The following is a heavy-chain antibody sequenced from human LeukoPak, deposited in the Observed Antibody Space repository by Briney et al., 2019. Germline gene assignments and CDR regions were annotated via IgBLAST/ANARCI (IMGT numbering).Heavy chain of an antibody. Sequence: GGSLRLSCAASGFTFSSYGMHWVRQAPGKGLEWVAVIWYDGSNKYYADSVKGRFTISRDNSKNTLYLQMNRLRAEDTAVYYCAKVRGSYELDYFDYWGQGTLVTVSS. CDR2: IWYDGSNK. J-gene: IGHJ4*02. D-gene: IGHD1-26*01. CDR3: AKVRGSYELDYFDY. CDR1: GFTFSSYG. V-gene: IGHV3-33*06.